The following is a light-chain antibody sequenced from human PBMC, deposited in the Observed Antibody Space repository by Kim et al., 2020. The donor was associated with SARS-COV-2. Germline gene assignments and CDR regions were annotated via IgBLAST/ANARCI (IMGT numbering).Light chain of an antibody. CDR1: SSNIGNNY. CDR3: GTWDSSLSVWV. J-gene: IGLJ3*02. CDR2: DNN. V-gene: IGLV1-51*01. Sequence: GQKVTISCSGSSSNIGNNYVSWYQQLPGTAPKLLIYDNNKRPSGIPDRFSGSKSGKSATLGITGLQTGDEADYYCGTWDSSLSVWVFGGGTKLTVL.